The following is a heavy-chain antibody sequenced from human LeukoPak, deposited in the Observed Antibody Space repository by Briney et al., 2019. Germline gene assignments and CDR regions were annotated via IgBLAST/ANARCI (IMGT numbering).Heavy chain of an antibody. J-gene: IGHJ4*02. D-gene: IGHD1-26*01. CDR1: GYTFTSYD. Sequence: SVKVSCKADGYTFTSYDINWVRQPTGHGLEWMGWMNPNSGNTGYAQKFQGRVTMTRNTSIRTAYMDLTSLRSDATTVNDCARGRRVGATRSVYWGQGNLVTVSS. V-gene: IGHV1-8*01. CDR2: MNPNSGNT. CDR3: ARGRRVGATRSVY.